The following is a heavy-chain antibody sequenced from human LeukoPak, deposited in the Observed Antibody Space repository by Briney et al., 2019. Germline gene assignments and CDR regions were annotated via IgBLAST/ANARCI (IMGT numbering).Heavy chain of an antibody. CDR2: IYYHGST. CDR1: GGSISISSYY. D-gene: IGHD5-18*01. Sequence: SETLSLTCTVSGGSISISSYYWGWIPRPPGKGLEWFGSIYYHGSTYYIPSLKSRLTISLDTANNQFSLKLSAVTAADRAVYYCARLCDTAMEYYFHYWGQGTLVTVSS. J-gene: IGHJ4*02. CDR3: ARLCDTAMEYYFHY. V-gene: IGHV4-39*01.